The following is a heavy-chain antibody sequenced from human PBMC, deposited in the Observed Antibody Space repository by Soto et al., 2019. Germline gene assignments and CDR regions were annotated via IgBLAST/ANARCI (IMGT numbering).Heavy chain of an antibody. CDR2: IDPSDSYT. D-gene: IGHD3-22*01. CDR3: ARHVGADSSGYYYNYYYDMEV. V-gene: IGHV5-10-1*04. Sequence: GESLKISCKGSGYSFTSYWISWVRQMPGKGLEWMGRIDPSDSYTNYSPSFQGQVTISADKSISTAYLQWSSLKASDTAMYYCARHVGADSSGYYYNYYYDMEVWGQGTTVTVSS. J-gene: IGHJ6*02. CDR1: GYSFTSYW.